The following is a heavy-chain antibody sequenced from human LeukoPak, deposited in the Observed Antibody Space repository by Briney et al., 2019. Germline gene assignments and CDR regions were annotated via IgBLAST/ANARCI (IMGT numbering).Heavy chain of an antibody. V-gene: IGHV1-18*01. CDR1: GYTFSSYG. D-gene: IGHD3/OR15-3a*01. CDR3: ARDNTNFWTPLDY. CDR2: ISAYNGNT. Sequence: ASVKVSCKASGYTFSSYGISWVRQAPGQGLEWMGWISAYNGNTNYAQKLQGRVTMTRDTSISTAYMELSRLRSDDTAVYFCARDNTNFWTPLDYWGQGTLVTVSS. J-gene: IGHJ4*02.